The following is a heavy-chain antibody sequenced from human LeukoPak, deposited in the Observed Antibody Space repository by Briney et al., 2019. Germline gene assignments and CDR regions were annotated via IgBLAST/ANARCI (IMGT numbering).Heavy chain of an antibody. D-gene: IGHD3-22*01. CDR2: ISGTDSKT. J-gene: IGHJ4*02. V-gene: IGHV3-23*01. Sequence: PGGSLRLSCAASGFTFSNYAMTWVRQAPGKGLEWVSTISGTDSKTYYADSVKGRFTISRDNSKKTLYLQMNNLRAEDTAVYYCAKRLIVEDWGQGTLVTVSS. CDR3: AKRLIVED. CDR1: GFTFSNYA.